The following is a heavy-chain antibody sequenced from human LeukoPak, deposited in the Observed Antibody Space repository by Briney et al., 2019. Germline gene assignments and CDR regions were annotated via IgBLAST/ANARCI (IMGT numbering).Heavy chain of an antibody. J-gene: IGHJ6*04. D-gene: IGHD3-10*01. CDR3: ARDGVRGVIAEGHYYGMDV. Sequence: ASVKVSCKASGYTFTSYYMHWVRQAPGQGLEWMGIINPIVGSTSYAQKSQGRVTMTRDTSTSTVYMELSSLRSEDTAVYYCARDGVRGVIAEGHYYGMDVWGKGTTVTVSS. CDR2: INPIVGST. V-gene: IGHV1-46*01. CDR1: GYTFTSYY.